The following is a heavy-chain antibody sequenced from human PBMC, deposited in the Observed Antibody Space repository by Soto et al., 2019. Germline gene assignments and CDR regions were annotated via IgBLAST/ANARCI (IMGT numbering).Heavy chain of an antibody. V-gene: IGHV3-11*06. CDR2: ISSQGSYT. CDR3: AKDEVDVGSAPGNWSGP. D-gene: IGHD3-10*01. J-gene: IGHJ5*02. Sequence: GGSLRLSCAASGFTFTDYYMGWIRQAPGKGLEWVSYISSQGSYTDYAESVKGRFTISRDNTKSTLYLQMNNLRAEDTAVYYCAKDEVDVGSAPGNWSGPWGQGTQVTVTS. CDR1: GFTFTDYY.